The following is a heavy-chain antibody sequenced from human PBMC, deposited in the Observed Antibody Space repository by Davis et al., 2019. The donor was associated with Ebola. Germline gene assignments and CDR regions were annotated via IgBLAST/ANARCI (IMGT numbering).Heavy chain of an antibody. CDR3: ARDITVGAFSLDH. Sequence: GESLKISCAASGFTFSSYAMHWVRQAPGKGLEWVAVISYDGSNKYYADSVKGRFIISRDNAKNSVFLQMNRLRDEDTAVYYCARDITVGAFSLDHWGQGTVVTVSS. J-gene: IGHJ4*02. V-gene: IGHV3-30-3*01. CDR1: GFTFSSYA. D-gene: IGHD1-26*01. CDR2: ISYDGSNK.